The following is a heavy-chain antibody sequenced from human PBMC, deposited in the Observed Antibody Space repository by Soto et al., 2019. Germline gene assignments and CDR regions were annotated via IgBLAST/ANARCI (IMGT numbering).Heavy chain of an antibody. CDR1: GYTFTSYG. Sequence: ASVKVSCKASGYTFTSYGISWVRQAPGQGLEWMGWISAYNGNTNYAQKLQGRVTMTTDTSTSTAYMELRSLRSDDTAVYYCARDSRGYDFWSGYYISYYYYGMDVWGQGTTVTVSS. CDR3: ARDSRGYDFWSGYYISYYYYGMDV. V-gene: IGHV1-18*01. CDR2: ISAYNGNT. D-gene: IGHD3-3*01. J-gene: IGHJ6*02.